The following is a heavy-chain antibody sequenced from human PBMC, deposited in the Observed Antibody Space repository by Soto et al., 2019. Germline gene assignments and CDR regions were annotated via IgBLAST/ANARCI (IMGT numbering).Heavy chain of an antibody. J-gene: IGHJ6*01. CDR3: ARGQLIGYCSHGLDV. D-gene: IGHD6-13*01. CDR2: ISYDGSDK. V-gene: IGHV3-30-3*01. Sequence: QVQLVESGGGVVQPGRSVRISCTASGFTFKSYTFQWVRQAPGKGLEWVAVISYDGSDKDYADSVRGRFTFSRDNSKNTLYLQMNTPSPEDTAVYFGARGQLIGYCSHGLDVWGQGTTVTVSS. CDR1: GFTFKSYT.